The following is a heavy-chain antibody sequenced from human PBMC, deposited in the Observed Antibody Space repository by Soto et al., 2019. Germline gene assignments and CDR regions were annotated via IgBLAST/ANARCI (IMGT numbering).Heavy chain of an antibody. V-gene: IGHV3-30*18. CDR1: GFPFSSYG. Sequence: GSLSRSCAASGFPFSSYGMHWVRQAPGKGLEWVAVISYDGSNKYYADSVKGRFTISRDNSKNTLYLQMNSLRAEDTAVYYCAKDVKDYYGMDVWGQGTTVTV. CDR3: AKDVKDYYGMDV. J-gene: IGHJ6*02. CDR2: ISYDGSNK.